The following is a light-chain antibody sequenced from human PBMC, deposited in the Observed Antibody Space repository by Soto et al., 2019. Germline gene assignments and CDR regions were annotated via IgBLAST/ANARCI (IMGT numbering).Light chain of an antibody. V-gene: IGKV3-20*01. CDR2: GAS. CDR3: QQYDSSAT. CDR1: QSDSSNY. J-gene: IGKJ1*01. Sequence: EIVLTQSPDTLSLSPGERATLSCRASQSDSSNYLAWYQHKPGQAPRLLIYGASSRATGIPDRFRGSGSGTDFTLTISRLEPEDFAVYYCQQYDSSATFGQGTKVEIK.